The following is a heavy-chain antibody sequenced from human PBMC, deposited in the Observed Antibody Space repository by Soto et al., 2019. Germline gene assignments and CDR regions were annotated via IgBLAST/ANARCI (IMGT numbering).Heavy chain of an antibody. V-gene: IGHV1-69*06. CDR1: GGTFSSYA. J-gene: IGHJ3*02. CDR2: IIPIFGTA. Sequence: SVKVSCKASGGTFSSYAISWVRQAPGQGLEWMGGIIPIFGTANYAQKFQGRVTITADKSTSTAYMGLSSLRSEDTAVYYCARDLKCGGDCFHDAFDIWGQGTMVTVSS. CDR3: ARDLKCGGDCFHDAFDI. D-gene: IGHD2-21*02.